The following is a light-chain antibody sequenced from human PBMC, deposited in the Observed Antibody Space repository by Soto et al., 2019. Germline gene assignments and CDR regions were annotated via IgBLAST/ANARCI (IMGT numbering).Light chain of an antibody. Sequence: EIGLTQSPGTLSLSPGERATLSCRASQSVSSSYLAWYQPKPGQAPRPLIYGASSRATGIPDRFSGSGSGTDFTLTISSLEPEDFAVYYCLQYGSSPYTCGQGTKLEIK. CDR2: GAS. J-gene: IGKJ2*01. V-gene: IGKV3-20*01. CDR1: QSVSSSY. CDR3: LQYGSSPYT.